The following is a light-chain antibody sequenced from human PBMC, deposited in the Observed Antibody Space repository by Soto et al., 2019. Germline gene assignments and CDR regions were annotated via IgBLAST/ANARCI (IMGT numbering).Light chain of an antibody. Sequence: QPVLTQPPSASGTPGQRVTISCSGRNSNIGSNYVFWYQHLPGTAPKLLIYQNLQRPSGVPDRFSGSKSGTSASLAISGLRSEDEADYYCAAWDDSLSGRVFGGGTKLTVL. V-gene: IGLV1-47*01. J-gene: IGLJ2*01. CDR2: QNL. CDR1: NSNIGSNY. CDR3: AAWDDSLSGRV.